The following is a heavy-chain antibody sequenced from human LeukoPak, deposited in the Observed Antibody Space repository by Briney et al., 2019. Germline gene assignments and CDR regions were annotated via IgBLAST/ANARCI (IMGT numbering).Heavy chain of an antibody. J-gene: IGHJ4*02. D-gene: IGHD2-21*01. V-gene: IGHV1-18*01. Sequence: GSVNESCKASGYTFTSYGISWVRQAPGQGLEWMGWISAYNGNTNYAQKLQGCVTMTTDTSTSTAYIELRSLRSDDTAVYYCARDLRAELSHISESDYWGQGTLVSVSS. CDR1: GYTFTSYG. CDR2: ISAYNGNT. CDR3: ARDLRAELSHISESDY.